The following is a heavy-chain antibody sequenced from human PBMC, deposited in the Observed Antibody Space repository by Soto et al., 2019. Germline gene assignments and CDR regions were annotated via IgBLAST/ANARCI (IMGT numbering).Heavy chain of an antibody. J-gene: IGHJ4*02. CDR2: IKKDGSQK. V-gene: IGHV3-7*01. D-gene: IGHD3-22*01. Sequence: EVQLVESGGGLVQPGGSLRLSCETSGFTFSNYWMTWVRQAPGKGLEWVANIKKDGSQKNCVDSVKGRFTISRDNAKNSLYLQMDSLRVEDTVIYYCVKEIASDQWGQGTLVTVSS. CDR3: VKEIASDQ. CDR1: GFTFSNYW.